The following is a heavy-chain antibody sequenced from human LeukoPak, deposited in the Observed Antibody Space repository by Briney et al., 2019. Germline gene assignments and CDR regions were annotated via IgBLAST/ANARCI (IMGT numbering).Heavy chain of an antibody. Sequence: GRSLRLSCAASGFTFSSYGMHWVRQAPGKGLEWVAVISYDGSNKYYADSVKGRFTISRDNSKNTLYLQMNSLRAEDTAVYYCAKDGGYYYDRGGLVDYWGQGTLVTVSS. CDR3: AKDGGYYYDRGGLVDY. D-gene: IGHD3-22*01. CDR2: ISYDGSNK. CDR1: GFTFSSYG. J-gene: IGHJ4*02. V-gene: IGHV3-30*18.